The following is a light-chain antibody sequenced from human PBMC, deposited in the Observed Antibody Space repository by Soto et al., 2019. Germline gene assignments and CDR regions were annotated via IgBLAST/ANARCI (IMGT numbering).Light chain of an antibody. CDR2: GAS. Sequence: DIVLTQSPATLSLSPGERATLSCRASQSIPSNYLAWFQQKPGQSPRLLIYGASSRPTGIPDRFSGSGSGTDFTLAISRLEPDDFALYYCQQYGSSPWTFGQGTKV. J-gene: IGKJ1*01. CDR3: QQYGSSPWT. CDR1: QSIPSNY. V-gene: IGKV3-20*01.